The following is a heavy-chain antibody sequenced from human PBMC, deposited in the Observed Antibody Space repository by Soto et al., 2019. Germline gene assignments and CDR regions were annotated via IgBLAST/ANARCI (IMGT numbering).Heavy chain of an antibody. CDR3: AREKSITIFGVVNGFPDY. V-gene: IGHV4-30-4*01. CDR1: GGSISSGDYY. CDR2: IYYSGST. Sequence: QVQLQESGPGLVKPSQTLSLTCTVSGGSISSGDYYWSWIRQPPGKGLEWIGYIYYSGSTYYNPSLKSRVTISVDTSKNQFSLKLSSVTAADTAVYYCAREKSITIFGVVNGFPDYWGQGTLVTVSS. J-gene: IGHJ4*02. D-gene: IGHD3-3*01.